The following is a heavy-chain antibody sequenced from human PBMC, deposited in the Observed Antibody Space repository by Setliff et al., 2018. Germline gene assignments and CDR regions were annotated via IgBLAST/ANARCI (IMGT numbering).Heavy chain of an antibody. CDR1: GYPFTRYY. Sequence: ASVKVSCKASGYPFTRYYMYWLRQAPGQGPEWLGIINIGGGSASYAQKFQDRVTMTRDTSTSTVYLEVNSLTSEDTAVYYCSRAGMASVYRKGVFEYWGQGTLVTVSS. D-gene: IGHD3-10*01. J-gene: IGHJ4*02. CDR2: INIGGGSA. CDR3: SRAGMASVYRKGVFEY. V-gene: IGHV1-46*01.